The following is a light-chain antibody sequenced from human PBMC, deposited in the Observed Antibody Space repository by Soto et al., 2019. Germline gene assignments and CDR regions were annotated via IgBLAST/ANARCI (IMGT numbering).Light chain of an antibody. CDR2: TND. CDR3: AAWDDSLTGCV. J-gene: IGLJ1*01. V-gene: IGLV1-44*01. CDR1: SSNIGTNT. Sequence: QSVLTQPPSASGTPGQRVPISCSGSSSNIGTNTANWYQQLPGTAPKLLIYTNDQRPSGVPDRFSGSKSGTSASLVISGLQSEDEADYYCAAWDDSLTGCVFRTGTKVTVL.